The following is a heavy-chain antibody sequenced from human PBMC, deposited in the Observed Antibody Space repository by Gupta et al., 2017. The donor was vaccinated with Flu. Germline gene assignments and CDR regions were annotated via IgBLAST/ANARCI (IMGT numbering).Heavy chain of an antibody. CDR3: ARRYDYLCDY. Sequence: GLEWMGVIYPGDSDTRYSPSFQGQVTISADKSISTAYLQWSSLKASDTAMYYCARRYDYLCDYWGQGTLVTVSS. J-gene: IGHJ4*02. V-gene: IGHV5-51*01. D-gene: IGHD4-11*01. CDR2: IYPGDSDT.